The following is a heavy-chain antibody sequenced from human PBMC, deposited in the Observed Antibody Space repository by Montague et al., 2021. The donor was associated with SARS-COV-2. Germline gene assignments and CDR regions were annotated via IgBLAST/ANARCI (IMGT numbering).Heavy chain of an antibody. J-gene: IGHJ4*02. V-gene: IGHV4-39*02. CDR3: ARGMIRGVTTPFDY. CDR1: SGSIISSGHY. D-gene: IGHD3-10*01. CDR2: IYYSGTT. Sequence: SKTLSLTCSVSSGSIISSGHYWGWIRQPPGKELEWIGNIYYSGTTXYXXXXQXRGTISVDTSKNHLSLRLSSVTAADTAVYFCARGMIRGVTTPFDYWGQGSQVTVSS.